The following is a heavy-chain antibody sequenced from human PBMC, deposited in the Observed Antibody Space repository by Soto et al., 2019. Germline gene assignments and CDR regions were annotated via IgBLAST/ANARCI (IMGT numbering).Heavy chain of an antibody. V-gene: IGHV1-69*13. D-gene: IGHD3-3*01. CDR2: IIPIFGTA. J-gene: IGHJ6*02. CDR3: ASNAAHDFWSGYYSYGMDV. Sequence: SVKVSCKASGGTFSSYAISWVRQAPGQGLEWMGGIIPIFGTANYAQKFQGRVTITADESTSTAYMELSSLRSEDTAVYYCASNAAHDFWSGYYSYGMDVWGQGTTVTVSS. CDR1: GGTFSSYA.